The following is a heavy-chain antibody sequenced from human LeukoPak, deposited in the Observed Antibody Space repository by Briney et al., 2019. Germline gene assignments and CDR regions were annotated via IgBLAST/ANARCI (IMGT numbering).Heavy chain of an antibody. Sequence: GGSLRLSCAASGFTFSSYGMHWVRQAPGKGLEWVAVIWYDGSNKYYADSVKGRFTISRDNSKNTIYLQMNSLRAEDTALYYCAKAAAAPGFDFWGQGTLVTVSS. CDR1: GFTFSSYG. CDR2: IWYDGSNK. D-gene: IGHD6-13*01. J-gene: IGHJ4*02. V-gene: IGHV3-33*06. CDR3: AKAAAAPGFDF.